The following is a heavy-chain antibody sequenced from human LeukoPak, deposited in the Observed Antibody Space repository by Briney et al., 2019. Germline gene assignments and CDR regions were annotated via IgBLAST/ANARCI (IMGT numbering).Heavy chain of an antibody. V-gene: IGHV3-30-3*01. CDR2: ISYDGSNK. CDR1: GFIFNTYA. CDR3: ARGRAAAVPFDY. D-gene: IGHD6-13*01. J-gene: IGHJ4*02. Sequence: GGSLRLSCAASGFIFNTYAMHWVRQAPGKGLEWVAAISYDGSNKYYADSVKGRFTISRDNSKNTLYLQMNSLSPEDTAVYYCARGRAAAVPFDYWGQGTLVTVSS.